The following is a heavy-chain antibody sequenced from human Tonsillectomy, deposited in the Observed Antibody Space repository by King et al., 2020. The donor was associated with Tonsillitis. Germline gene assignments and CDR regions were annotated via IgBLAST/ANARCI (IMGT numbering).Heavy chain of an antibody. CDR1: GGSISSGGYY. CDR3: ARVGVGYRGQYNWFDP. D-gene: IGHD6-13*01. Sequence: VQLQESGPGLVKPSQTLSLTCTVSGGSISSGGYYWSWIRQHPGKGLEWIGYIYYSGSTYYNPSLKSRVTISVDTSKNQFSLKLSSVTAADTAVYYCARVGVGYRGQYNWFDPWGQGTLVTVSS. V-gene: IGHV4-31*03. CDR2: IYYSGST. J-gene: IGHJ5*02.